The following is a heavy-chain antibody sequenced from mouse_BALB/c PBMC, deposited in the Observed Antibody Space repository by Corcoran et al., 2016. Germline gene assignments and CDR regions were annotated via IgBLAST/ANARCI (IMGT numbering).Heavy chain of an antibody. CDR3: ARSGYDAWYFDV. Sequence: EDQLQQSGAELVRPGALVKLTCKATGFNIKDYYMHWVKQRPEQGLEWIGWIDPENGNTIYDPKFQGKASITADTSSNTAYLQRSSLTSEDTAVYYCARSGYDAWYFDVWGAGTTVTVSS. J-gene: IGHJ1*01. CDR1: GFNIKDYY. CDR2: IDPENGNT. D-gene: IGHD2-2*01. V-gene: IGHV14-1*02.